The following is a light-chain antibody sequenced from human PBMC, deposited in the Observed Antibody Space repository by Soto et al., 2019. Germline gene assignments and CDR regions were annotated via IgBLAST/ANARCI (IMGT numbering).Light chain of an antibody. CDR2: DVR. V-gene: IGLV2-14*01. CDR1: SSDVGGYNF. J-gene: IGLJ1*01. CDR3: SSYTSISTYV. Sequence: QSALTQPASVSGSPGQSITISCTGTSSDVGGYNFVSWYQQHPGKAPKLMIYDVRTRPSGVSNRFSGSKSVNTASLTISGLQAEDEADYSCSSYTSISTYVFGTGTKVTVL.